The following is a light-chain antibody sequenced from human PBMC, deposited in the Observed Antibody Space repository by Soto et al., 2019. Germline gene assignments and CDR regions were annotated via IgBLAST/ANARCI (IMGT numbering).Light chain of an antibody. V-gene: IGLV2-11*01. CDR3: CSYAGRSTPYV. CDR1: SSDVGGYNY. CDR2: DVS. J-gene: IGLJ1*01. Sequence: QSALTQPRSVSGSPGQSVTISCTGTSSDVGGYNYVSWYQQHPGKVPKLMIYDVSKRPSGVPDRFSGSKSGNTASLTISGLQADDEADYYCCSYAGRSTPYVFGTGTKVTV.